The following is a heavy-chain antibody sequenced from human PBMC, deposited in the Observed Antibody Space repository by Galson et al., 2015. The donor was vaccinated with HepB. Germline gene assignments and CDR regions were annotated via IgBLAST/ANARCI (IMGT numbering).Heavy chain of an antibody. CDR2: INSDGRST. D-gene: IGHD2-15*01. V-gene: IGHV3-74*01. J-gene: IGHJ6*04. CDR3: ASLVAYYYFGMDV. Sequence: ALRLSCAASGFTFSKYWMYWVRQAPGEGLVWVSRINSDGRSTTYADSVKGRFTGSRDNAKNTLYLQMNSLRVEDTAVYYCASLVAYYYFGMDVWGEGTTVTVSS. CDR1: GFTFSKYW.